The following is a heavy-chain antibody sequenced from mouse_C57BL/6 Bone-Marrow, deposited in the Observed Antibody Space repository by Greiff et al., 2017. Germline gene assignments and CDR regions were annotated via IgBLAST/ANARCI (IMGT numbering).Heavy chain of an antibody. V-gene: IGHV3-5*01. J-gene: IGHJ4*01. CDR2: IYYSGTI. CDR3: ARDYYAMDY. Sequence: EVQRVESGPGLVKPSQTVFLTCTVTGISITTGNYRWSWIRQFPGNKLEWLGYIYYSGTITYNPSLTSRTTITRDTPKNQFFLEMNSLTAEDTATYYCARDYYAMDYWGQGTSVTVSS. CDR1: GISITTGNYR.